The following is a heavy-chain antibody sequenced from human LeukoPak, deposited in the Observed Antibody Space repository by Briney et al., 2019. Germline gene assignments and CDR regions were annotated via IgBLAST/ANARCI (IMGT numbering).Heavy chain of an antibody. J-gene: IGHJ5*02. CDR3: AKEGPHCSSTSRYLKGFDP. D-gene: IGHD2-2*01. CDR1: GFTFSSYA. CDR2: ISGSGGST. V-gene: IGHV3-23*01. Sequence: GGSLRLSCAASGFTFSSYAMSWVRQAPGKGLEWVSAISGSGGSTYYADSVKGRFTISRDNSKNTLYLQMNSLRAEDTAVYYCAKEGPHCSSTSRYLKGFDPWGQGTLVTVSS.